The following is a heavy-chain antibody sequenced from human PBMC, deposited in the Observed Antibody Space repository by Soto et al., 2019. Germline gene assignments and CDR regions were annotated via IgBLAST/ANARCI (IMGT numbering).Heavy chain of an antibody. CDR3: ARVTVTPYWYFDL. V-gene: IGHV4-59*01. CDR1: GGSISSYY. CDR2: IYYSGST. J-gene: IGHJ2*01. Sequence: QVQLQESGPGLVKPSETLSLTRTVSGGSISSYYWSWIRQPPGKGLEWIGYIYYSGSTNYNPSLKSRVTISVDTSKNQFSLKLSSVTAADTAVYYCARVTVTPYWYFDLWGRGTQVTVSS. D-gene: IGHD4-17*01.